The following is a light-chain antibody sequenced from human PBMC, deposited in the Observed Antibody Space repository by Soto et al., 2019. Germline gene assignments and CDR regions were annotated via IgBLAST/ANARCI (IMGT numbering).Light chain of an antibody. CDR3: SSYTSSSIRLVV. Sequence: QSALTQPASVSGSPGQSITISCTGTSSDVGGYNYVSWYQQHPGKAPKLMIYDVSNRPSGVSNRFSGSKSGNTASLTISGLQAEDEADYYCSSYTSSSIRLVVFGGGTKLTVL. J-gene: IGLJ2*01. CDR2: DVS. V-gene: IGLV2-14*01. CDR1: SSDVGGYNY.